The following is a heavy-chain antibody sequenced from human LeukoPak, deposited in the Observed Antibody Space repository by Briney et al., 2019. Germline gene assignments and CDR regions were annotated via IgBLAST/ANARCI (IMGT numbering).Heavy chain of an antibody. J-gene: IGHJ4*02. CDR2: INPTSGGT. CDR1: GYTFTGYY. D-gene: IGHD4-17*01. V-gene: IGHV1-2*02. CDR3: AREGSSDLGDYGSAHDY. Sequence: GASVKVSCKPSGYTFTGYYMHWVRQAPGQGLEWMGWINPTSGGTNYAQKSQGRVTMTRDTSISTAYMELSRLRSDDTAVYYCAREGSSDLGDYGSAHDYWGQGTLVTVSS.